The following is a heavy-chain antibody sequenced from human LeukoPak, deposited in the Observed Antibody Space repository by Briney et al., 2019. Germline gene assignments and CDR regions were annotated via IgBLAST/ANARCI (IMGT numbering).Heavy chain of an antibody. V-gene: IGHV4-39*07. CDR2: IFYSGST. Sequence: PSETLSLTCTVSGGSIGSGTYYWGWIRQSPGKGLEWFGSIFYSGSTNYDPSLKSRVTISVDTSKNQFSLKLSSVTAADTAVYYCARVGNPLVTVFAWFDPWGQGTLVTVSS. D-gene: IGHD3-3*01. CDR3: ARVGNPLVTVFAWFDP. J-gene: IGHJ5*02. CDR1: GGSIGSGTYY.